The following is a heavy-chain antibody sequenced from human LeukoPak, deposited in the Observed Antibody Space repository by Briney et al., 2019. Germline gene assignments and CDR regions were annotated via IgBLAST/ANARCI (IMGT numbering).Heavy chain of an antibody. CDR2: IYTRGST. Sequence: SETLSLTCTVSGGSISSYYWSWIRQPAGKGLEWIGRIYTRGSTNYNPSLKSRVTMSVDTSKNQFSLKLSSVTAADTAVYYCARDNPPYDFWSGYYSMGDAFDIWGQGTMVTVSS. V-gene: IGHV4-4*07. J-gene: IGHJ3*02. D-gene: IGHD3-3*01. CDR1: GGSISSYY. CDR3: ARDNPPYDFWSGYYSMGDAFDI.